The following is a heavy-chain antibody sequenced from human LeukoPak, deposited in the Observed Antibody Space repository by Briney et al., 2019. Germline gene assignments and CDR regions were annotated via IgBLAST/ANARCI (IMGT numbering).Heavy chain of an antibody. CDR2: INHSGST. J-gene: IGHJ3*02. V-gene: IGHV4-34*01. Sequence: TSETLSLTCAVYGGSFSGYYWSWIRQPPGKGLEWIGEINHSGSTNYNPSLKSRVTISVDTSKNQFSLKLSSVTAVDTAVYYCARQGEDVGFYCTNGVCSAADAFDIWGQGTMVTVSS. CDR1: GGSFSGYY. D-gene: IGHD2-8*01. CDR3: ARQGEDVGFYCTNGVCSAADAFDI.